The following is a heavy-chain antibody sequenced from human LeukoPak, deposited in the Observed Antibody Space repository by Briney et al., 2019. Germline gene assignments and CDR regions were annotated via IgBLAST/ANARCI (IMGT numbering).Heavy chain of an antibody. CDR3: ARDRGIAAAWFDP. CDR1: GGSISSYY. D-gene: IGHD6-13*01. CDR2: IYYSGST. J-gene: IGHJ5*02. Sequence: PSETLSLTCTVSGGSISSYYWSWIRQPPGKGLEWIGYIYYSGSTNYNPSLKSRVTISVDTSKNQFSLKLSSVTAADTAVYYCARDRGIAAAWFDPWGQGTLVTVSS. V-gene: IGHV4-59*01.